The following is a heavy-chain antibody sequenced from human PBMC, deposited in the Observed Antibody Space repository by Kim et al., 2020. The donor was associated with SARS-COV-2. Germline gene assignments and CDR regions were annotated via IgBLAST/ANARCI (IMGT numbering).Heavy chain of an antibody. CDR1: GFTFSNAW. CDR3: TTDLMVRGVPRQYYYYGMDV. D-gene: IGHD3-10*01. Sequence: GGSLRLSCAASGFTFSNAWMSWVRQAPGKGLEWVGRIKSKTDGGTTDYAAPVKGRFTISRDDSKNTLYLQMNSLKTEDTAVYYCTTDLMVRGVPRQYYYYGMDVWGQGTTVTVSS. J-gene: IGHJ6*02. CDR2: IKSKTDGGTT. V-gene: IGHV3-15*01.